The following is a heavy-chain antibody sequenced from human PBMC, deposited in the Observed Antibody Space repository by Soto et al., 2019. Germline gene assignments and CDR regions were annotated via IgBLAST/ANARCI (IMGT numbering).Heavy chain of an antibody. J-gene: IGHJ5*02. CDR1: GGSISSYY. D-gene: IGHD3-9*01. CDR2: IYYSGST. Sequence: PSETLSLTCTVSGGSISSYYWSWIRQPPGKGLEWIGYIYYSGSTNYNPSLKSRVTISVDDAKNSLYLQMNSLRVEDTAVYYCARVYDILTSAWLDPWGQGTLVTVSS. CDR3: ARVYDILTSAWLDP. V-gene: IGHV4-59*12.